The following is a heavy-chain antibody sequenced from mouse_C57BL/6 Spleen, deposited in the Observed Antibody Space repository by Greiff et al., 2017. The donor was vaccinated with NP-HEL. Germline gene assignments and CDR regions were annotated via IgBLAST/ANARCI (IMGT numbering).Heavy chain of an antibody. V-gene: IGHV7-3*01. CDR3: ARYRGGTRYFDY. CDR1: GFTFTDYY. J-gene: IGHJ2*01. CDR2: IRNKANGYTT. Sequence: EVKLMESGGGLVQPGGSLSLSCAASGFTFTDYYMSWVRQPPGKALEWLGFIRNKANGYTTEYSASVKGRFTISRDNSQSILYLQMNALRAEDSATYYCARYRGGTRYFDYWGQGTTLTVSS. D-gene: IGHD3-3*01.